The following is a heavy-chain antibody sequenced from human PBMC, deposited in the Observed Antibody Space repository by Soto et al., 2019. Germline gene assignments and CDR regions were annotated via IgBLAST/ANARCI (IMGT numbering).Heavy chain of an antibody. Sequence: PGGSLRLSCVVSGLTVSSNSMNWVRQAPGKGPEWVSIIYSGGRTNYADSVKGRFAISRDTSKNTLYLQMSLLRVEDTAVYYCARDMPLFSFGYQRGNYFDYWGQGALVTVSS. CDR3: ARDMPLFSFGYQRGNYFDY. V-gene: IGHV3-66*01. CDR1: GLTVSSNS. CDR2: IYSGGRT. J-gene: IGHJ4*02. D-gene: IGHD3-22*01.